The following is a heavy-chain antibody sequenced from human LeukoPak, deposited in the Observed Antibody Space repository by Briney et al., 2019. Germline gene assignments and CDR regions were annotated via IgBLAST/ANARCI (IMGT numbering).Heavy chain of an antibody. CDR1: GYSFSNYW. CDR2: IYPGDSAT. Sequence: GESLKISCKGSGYSFSNYWIGWVRQMPGKGLEWMGIIYPGDSATRYSPSFQGQVTISADKSITTAYLQWSSLKASDTAMYYCARLLGITGTPFDYWGQGTLVTVSS. V-gene: IGHV5-51*01. D-gene: IGHD1-14*01. CDR3: ARLLGITGTPFDY. J-gene: IGHJ4*02.